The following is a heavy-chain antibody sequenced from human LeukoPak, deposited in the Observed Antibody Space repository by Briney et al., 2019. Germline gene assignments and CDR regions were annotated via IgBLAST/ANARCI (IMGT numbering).Heavy chain of an antibody. CDR1: GGTFSSYA. CDR2: IIPIFGTA. D-gene: IGHD4-17*01. J-gene: IGHJ5*02. V-gene: IGHV1-69*05. CDR3: ARDDPYGDYGFGFDP. Sequence: SVKVSCKASGGTFSSYAISWVRQAPGQGLEWMGGIIPIFGTANYAQKFQGRVTITTDESTSTAYMELGSLRSEDTAVYYCARDDPYGDYGFGFDPWGQGTLVTVSS.